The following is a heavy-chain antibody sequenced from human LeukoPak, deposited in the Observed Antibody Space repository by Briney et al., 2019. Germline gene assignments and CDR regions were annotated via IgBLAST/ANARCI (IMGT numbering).Heavy chain of an antibody. CDR1: GGSFSGYY. V-gene: IGHV4-34*01. CDR3: AGDTAMVSFDY. J-gene: IGHJ4*02. CDR2: IYYSGSA. Sequence: SETLSLTCAVYGGSFSGYYWSWIRQPPGKGLEWIGSIYYSGSAYYNPSLKSRVTISVDTSKNQFSLKLSSVTAADTAVYYCAGDTAMVSFDYWGQGTLVTVSS. D-gene: IGHD5-18*01.